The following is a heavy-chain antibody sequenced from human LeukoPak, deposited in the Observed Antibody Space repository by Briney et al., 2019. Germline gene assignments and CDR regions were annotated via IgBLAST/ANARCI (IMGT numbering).Heavy chain of an antibody. CDR2: ISAYNGNT. CDR3: ARDQAPYYYDSSGHISDY. V-gene: IGHV1-18*01. J-gene: IGHJ4*02. D-gene: IGHD3-22*01. CDR1: VYTFTSYG. Sequence: ASVKVSCKASVYTFTSYGISWVRQSPGQGLEWMGWISAYNGNTNYAQKLQGRVTMTTDTSTSTAYMELRSLRSDDTAVYYCARDQAPYYYDSSGHISDYWGQGTLVTVSS.